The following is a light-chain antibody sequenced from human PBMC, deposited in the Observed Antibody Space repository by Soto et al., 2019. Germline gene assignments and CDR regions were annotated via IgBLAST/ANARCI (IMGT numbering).Light chain of an antibody. Sequence: EIVLTQSPGTLSLSPGERAALSCRASQSVSSSYLAWYQKKPGQAPRLLIYGASIRATGIPDRFSGSGSGTDFTLTIRRLEPEDFAVYYCQQYDSSLMYTFGQGTRLEIK. V-gene: IGKV3-20*01. J-gene: IGKJ2*01. CDR3: QQYDSSLMYT. CDR1: QSVSSSY. CDR2: GAS.